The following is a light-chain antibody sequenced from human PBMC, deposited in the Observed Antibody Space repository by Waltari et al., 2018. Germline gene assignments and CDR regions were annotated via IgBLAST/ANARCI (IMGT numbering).Light chain of an antibody. V-gene: IGKV1-33*01. J-gene: IGKJ4*01. CDR1: QDITNY. Sequence: DIQMTQSPPSLSASVGDSVTITCRASQDITNYLNWYQPKPGEAPKLLIYGASNLETGVPSRFSGSGSGTECTCTGSSLQPEDIATYSCQQYYERPLTFGGGTRVETK. CDR3: QQYYERPLT. CDR2: GAS.